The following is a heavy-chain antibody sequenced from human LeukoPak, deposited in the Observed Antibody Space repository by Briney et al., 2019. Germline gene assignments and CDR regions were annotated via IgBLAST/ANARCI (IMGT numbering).Heavy chain of an antibody. CDR1: GGSISSGDYY. CDR2: IHYSGST. Sequence: SETLSLTCTVSGGSISSGDYYWSWIRQPPGKGLEWIGYIHYSGSTYYNPSLKSRVTISVDTSKNQFSLKLSSVTAADTAVYYCARAPMIVVGEEYYFDYWGQGTLVTVSS. J-gene: IGHJ4*02. V-gene: IGHV4-30-4*01. D-gene: IGHD3-22*01. CDR3: ARAPMIVVGEEYYFDY.